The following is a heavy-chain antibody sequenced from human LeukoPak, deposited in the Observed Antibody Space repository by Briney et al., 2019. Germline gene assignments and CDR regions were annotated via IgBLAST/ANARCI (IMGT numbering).Heavy chain of an antibody. D-gene: IGHD2-2*01. J-gene: IGHJ4*02. CDR2: IRYDATNK. Sequence: GGSLRLSCAASGFTFSNYGMHWVRQAPGKGLEWVAFIRYDATNKYYADSVKGRFTISRDNSKNTLYLQMNSLRAEDTAVFYCARLPAYCSSTSCYVDYWGQGTLVTVSS. CDR3: ARLPAYCSSTSCYVDY. V-gene: IGHV3-30*02. CDR1: GFTFSNYG.